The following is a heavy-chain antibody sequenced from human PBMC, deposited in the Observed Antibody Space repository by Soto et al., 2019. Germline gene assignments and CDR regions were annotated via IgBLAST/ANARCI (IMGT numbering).Heavy chain of an antibody. CDR3: ARTELLSFGETQYNSFDP. CDR1: GGSISSGGYY. CDR2: IYYSGST. V-gene: IGHV4-31*03. J-gene: IGHJ5*02. D-gene: IGHD3-10*01. Sequence: PSETLSLTCTVSGGSISSGGYYWSWIRQHPGKGLEWIGYIYYSGSTYYNPSLKSRVTISVDTSKNQFSLKLSSVTAADTAVYYCARTELLSFGETQYNSFDPWGQGTLVTVS.